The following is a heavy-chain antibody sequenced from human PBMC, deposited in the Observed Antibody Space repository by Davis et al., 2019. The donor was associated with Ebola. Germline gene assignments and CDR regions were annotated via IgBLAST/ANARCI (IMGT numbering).Heavy chain of an antibody. D-gene: IGHD3-10*01. J-gene: IGHJ6*02. CDR1: GGSISSYY. Sequence: SETLSLTCTVSGGSISSYYWSWIRQPPGKGLEWIGEINHSGSTNYNPSLKSRVTISVDTSKNQFSLKLSSVTAADTAVYYCASRRDKYYGSWYYGMDVWCQGTTVTVSS. CDR3: ASRRDKYYGSWYYGMDV. CDR2: INHSGST. V-gene: IGHV4-34*01.